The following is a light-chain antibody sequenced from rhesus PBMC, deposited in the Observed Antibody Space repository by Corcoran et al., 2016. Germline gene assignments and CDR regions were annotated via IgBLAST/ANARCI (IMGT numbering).Light chain of an antibody. CDR1: QGINNY. Sequence: DIQMTQSPSSLPASVGDRVSITCRASQGINNYLSWYQQKPGKAPEALIYYASSLETGVPSRFSGGRSGTDYTLPITSLQPEDFAAYYCQQYYSSPWTFGQGAKVKIK. CDR2: YAS. CDR3: QQYYSSPWT. J-gene: IGKJ1*01. V-gene: IGKV1-66*01.